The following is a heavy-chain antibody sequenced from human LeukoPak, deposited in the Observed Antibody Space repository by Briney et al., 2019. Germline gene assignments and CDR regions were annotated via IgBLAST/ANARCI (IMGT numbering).Heavy chain of an antibody. J-gene: IGHJ6*04. CDR1: GITFSSYT. Sequence: PGGSLRLSCAASGITFSSYTINWVRQAPGKGLEWVSSIVTGRDVNYADSAKGRFTISVDSAKSSLYLQMNSLRAEDAAVYYCARDKPGIAAPDVWGKGTTDTVSS. CDR2: IVTGRDV. D-gene: IGHD6-13*01. CDR3: ARDKPGIAAPDV. V-gene: IGHV3-21*01.